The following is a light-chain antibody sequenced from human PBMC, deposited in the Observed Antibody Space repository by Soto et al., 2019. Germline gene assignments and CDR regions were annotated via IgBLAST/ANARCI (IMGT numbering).Light chain of an antibody. V-gene: IGLV2-14*03. CDR3: SSYTTTGTLV. J-gene: IGLJ2*01. CDR1: SSDVGGFNY. CDR2: DVS. Sequence: QPASVSGSPGQSITISCTGTSSDVGGFNYVSWYQYHPGKVPKLMIYDVSDRPSGVSNRFSGSKSGNTASLTISGLQAEDEADYYCSSYTTTGTLVFGGGTKLTVL.